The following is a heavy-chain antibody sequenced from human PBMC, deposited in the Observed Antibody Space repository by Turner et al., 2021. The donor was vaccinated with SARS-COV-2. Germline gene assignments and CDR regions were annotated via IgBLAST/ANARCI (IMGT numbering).Heavy chain of an antibody. CDR2: IYYSGST. D-gene: IGHD2-15*01. CDR1: GGPISSYY. V-gene: IGHV4-59*01. CDR3: ARGRGGGGSSNNWFDP. J-gene: IGHJ5*02. Sequence: QVQLPESGPGLAKPSETLSLPCTFSGGPISSYYWSWIRQPPGKGLGWLGYIYYSGSTNYNPYLKSQVSISVDTSKNQFSLKLTSVTAADTAVYYCARGRGGGGSSNNWFDPWGQGTLVIVSS.